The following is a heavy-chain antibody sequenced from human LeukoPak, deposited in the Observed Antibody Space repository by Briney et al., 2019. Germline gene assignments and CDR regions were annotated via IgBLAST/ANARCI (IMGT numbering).Heavy chain of an antibody. Sequence: PGGSLRLSCAASGFTFSSYSMNWVRQAPGKGLEWVSSISSSSSSYIYYADSVKGRFTISRDNAKNSLYLQMNSLRAEDTAVYYCARGGSGSGVYYMDVWGKGTTVTVSS. D-gene: IGHD7-27*01. J-gene: IGHJ6*03. CDR1: GFTFSSYS. CDR3: ARGGSGSGVYYMDV. CDR2: ISSSSSSYI. V-gene: IGHV3-21*01.